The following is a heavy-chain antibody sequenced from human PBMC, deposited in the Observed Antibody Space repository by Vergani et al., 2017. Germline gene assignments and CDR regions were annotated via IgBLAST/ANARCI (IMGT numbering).Heavy chain of an antibody. J-gene: IGHJ4*02. Sequence: VQLVESGGGVVQPGRSLRLSCAASGFTFRSYSMNWVRQAPGKGLEWVSSISSSSSYIYYADSVKGRFTISRDNAKNSLYLQMNSLRAEDTAVYYCARDDYGGRGFDYYFDYWGQGTLVTVSS. D-gene: IGHD3-16*01. CDR2: ISSSSSYI. V-gene: IGHV3-21*01. CDR1: GFTFRSYS. CDR3: ARDDYGGRGFDYYFDY.